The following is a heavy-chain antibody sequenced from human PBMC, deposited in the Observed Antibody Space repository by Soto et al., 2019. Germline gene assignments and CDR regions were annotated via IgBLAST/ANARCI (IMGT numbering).Heavy chain of an antibody. CDR3: ARDLVSGWELGQDWFDP. CDR2: ISAYNGNT. D-gene: IGHD1-26*01. V-gene: IGHV1-18*04. CDR1: GYTFTSYG. J-gene: IGHJ5*02. Sequence: ASVEVSGKASGYTFTSYGISWVRQAPGQGLEWMGWISAYNGNTNYAQKLQGRVTMTTDTSTSTAYMELRSLRSDDTAVYYCARDLVSGWELGQDWFDPWRQGTLVTFSS.